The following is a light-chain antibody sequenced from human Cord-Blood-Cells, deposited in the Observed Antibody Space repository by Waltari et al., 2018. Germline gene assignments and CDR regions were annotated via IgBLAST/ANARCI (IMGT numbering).Light chain of an antibody. CDR1: KLGDKY. J-gene: IGLJ3*02. CDR3: QAWDSSTAV. Sequence: SYELTQPPSVSVSPGQTASITCSGDKLGDKYACWYQKKPGQSPVLVIYQDSKRPSGIPRRFSGSKSGNTATLTISGTQAMDEADYYCQAWDSSTAVFGGGTKLTVL. CDR2: QDS. V-gene: IGLV3-1*01.